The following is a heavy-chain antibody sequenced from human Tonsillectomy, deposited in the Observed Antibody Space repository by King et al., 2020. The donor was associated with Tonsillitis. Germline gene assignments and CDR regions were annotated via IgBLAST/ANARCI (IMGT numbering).Heavy chain of an antibody. V-gene: IGHV3-7*03. Sequence: VQLVESGGGLVQPGGSLRLSCAASGFTFSSYWMSWVRQAPGKGLEWVANIKQDGSEKYYVDSVKGRFTISRDNAKNSLYLQMNSLRAEDTAVYYCARLVPELSDAFDIWGQGTMVTVSS. J-gene: IGHJ3*02. CDR2: IKQDGSEK. D-gene: IGHD3-16*02. CDR3: ARLVPELSDAFDI. CDR1: GFTFSSYW.